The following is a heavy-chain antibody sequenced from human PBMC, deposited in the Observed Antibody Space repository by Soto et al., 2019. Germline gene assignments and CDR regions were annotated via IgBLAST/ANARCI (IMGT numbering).Heavy chain of an antibody. CDR1: GFTFSSYA. D-gene: IGHD3-9*01. CDR3: SRDDSDWFFN. CDR2: ISGSGGST. J-gene: IGHJ4*02. V-gene: IGHV3-23*01. Sequence: GGSMRLSCAASGFTFSSYAMSWVRQAPGKGLEWVSAISGSGGSTYYADSVKGRFTISRDDSKKTAYLQMNSLESEDTAVYYCSRDDSDWFFNWGRGTLVTVSS.